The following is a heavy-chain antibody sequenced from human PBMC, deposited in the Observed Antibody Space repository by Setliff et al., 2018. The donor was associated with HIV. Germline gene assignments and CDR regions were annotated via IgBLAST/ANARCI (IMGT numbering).Heavy chain of an antibody. CDR3: AKNARDYYYYYMDV. CDR2: IRYDGSDK. V-gene: IGHV3-30*02. Sequence: GGSLRLSCAASGFTFSSYGMHWVRQAPGKGLEWVTFIRYDGSDKYYADSVRGRFTISRDNSKNTLYLQMNSLRTEDTAVYYCAKNARDYYYYYMDVWGKGTTVTVSS. J-gene: IGHJ6*03. CDR1: GFTFSSYG.